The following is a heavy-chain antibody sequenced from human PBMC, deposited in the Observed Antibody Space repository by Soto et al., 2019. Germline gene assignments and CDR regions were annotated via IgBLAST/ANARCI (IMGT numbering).Heavy chain of an antibody. J-gene: IGHJ4*01. V-gene: IGHV2-5*02. CDR2: IYWDDDK. CDR3: AHTSGGGNSACFDY. Sequence: QITLKESGPTLVKPTQTLTLTCTFSGFSLSTSRVGVGWIRQPPGKALEWLALIYWDDDKRYSPSLKSRLTITKDTSKNQVVLTMTNTDPVDTATYYCAHTSGGGNSACFDYWGHGTLVTVSS. CDR1: GFSLSTSRVG. D-gene: IGHD2-21*02.